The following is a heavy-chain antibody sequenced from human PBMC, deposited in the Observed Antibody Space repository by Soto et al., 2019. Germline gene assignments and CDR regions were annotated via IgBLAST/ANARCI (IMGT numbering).Heavy chain of an antibody. CDR3: ARGRLGSPGGVDY. J-gene: IGHJ4*02. Sequence: SETLSLTCAVYGGSFSGYYWSWIRQPPGKGLEWIGEIKHRGSTNYNPSLKSRVTISVDTSKNQFSLKLRSVTAADTAVYYCARGRLGSPGGVDYWGQGTLVTVFS. D-gene: IGHD3-16*01. V-gene: IGHV4-34*01. CDR2: IKHRGST. CDR1: GGSFSGYY.